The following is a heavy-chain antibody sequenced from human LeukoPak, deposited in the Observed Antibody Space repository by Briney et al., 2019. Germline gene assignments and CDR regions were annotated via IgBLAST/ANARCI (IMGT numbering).Heavy chain of an antibody. Sequence: GGALRLSCAASGFTFSSYGMHWVRQAPGKGLEWVAVIWYDGSNKYYADSVKGRFTISRDNSKNTLYLQMNSLRAEDTAVYYCAKGSWELARFDYWGQGTLVTVSS. J-gene: IGHJ4*02. D-gene: IGHD1-26*01. CDR3: AKGSWELARFDY. CDR2: IWYDGSNK. CDR1: GFTFSSYG. V-gene: IGHV3-33*06.